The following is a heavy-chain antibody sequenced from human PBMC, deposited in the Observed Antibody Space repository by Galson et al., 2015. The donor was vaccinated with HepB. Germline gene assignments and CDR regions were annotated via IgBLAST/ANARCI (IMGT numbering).Heavy chain of an antibody. CDR1: GGSISSSNW. J-gene: IGHJ4*02. CDR3: ARSYSNYAPGWFDY. V-gene: IGHV4-4*02. Sequence: ETLSFTCAVSGGSISSSNWWSWVRQPPGKGLEWIGEIYHSGSTNYNPSLKSRVTISVDKSKNQFSLKLSSVTAADTAVYYCARSYSNYAPGWFDYWGQGTLVTVSS. D-gene: IGHD4-11*01. CDR2: IYHSGST.